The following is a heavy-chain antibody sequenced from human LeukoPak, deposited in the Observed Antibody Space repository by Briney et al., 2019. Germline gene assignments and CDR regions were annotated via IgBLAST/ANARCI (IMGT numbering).Heavy chain of an antibody. V-gene: IGHV4-39*07. D-gene: IGHD2-2*01. CDR1: GGSISSSSYY. J-gene: IGHJ4*02. Sequence: SETLSLTCTVSGGSISSSSYYWGWIRQPPGKGLEWIGSIYYSGSTYYNPSLKSRVTMSVDTSKNQFSLKLSSVTAADTAVYYCARTAIPAAPDFDYWGQGTLVTVSS. CDR2: IYYSGST. CDR3: ARTAIPAAPDFDY.